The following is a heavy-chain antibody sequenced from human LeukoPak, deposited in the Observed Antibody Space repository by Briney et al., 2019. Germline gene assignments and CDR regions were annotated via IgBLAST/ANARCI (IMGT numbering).Heavy chain of an antibody. CDR1: GFTFSDYY. CDR2: ISSSGSTI. J-gene: IGHJ4*02. Sequence: PGRSLSLSCAASGFTFSDYYMSWIRQAPGKGLEWVSYISSSGSTIYYADSVKGRFTISRVNAKNSLYLQMNSLRAEDTAVYYCAIPLRSDSSGWRIFDYWRQGTLVTVSS. V-gene: IGHV3-11*01. CDR3: AIPLRSDSSGWRIFDY. D-gene: IGHD6-19*01.